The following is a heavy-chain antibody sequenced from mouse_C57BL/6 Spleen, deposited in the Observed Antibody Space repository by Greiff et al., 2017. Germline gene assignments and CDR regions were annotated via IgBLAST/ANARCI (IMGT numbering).Heavy chain of an antibody. CDR2: IHPNSGST. D-gene: IGHD3-2*02. CDR3: ARGAQATYAMDY. Sequence: QVQLQQPGAELVKPGASVKLSCKASGYTFTSYWMHWVKQRPGQGLEWIGMIHPNSGSTNYNEKFKSKATLTVDKSSSTAYMQLSSLTSEDSAVYYCARGAQATYAMDYWGQGTSVTVSS. V-gene: IGHV1-64*01. CDR1: GYTFTSYW. J-gene: IGHJ4*01.